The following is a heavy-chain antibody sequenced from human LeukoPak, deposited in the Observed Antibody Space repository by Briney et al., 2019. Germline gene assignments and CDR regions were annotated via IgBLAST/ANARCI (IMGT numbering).Heavy chain of an antibody. J-gene: IGHJ4*02. CDR3: AKDMRSRGYSGYDCFDY. Sequence: ASVKVSCKASRYTFTGYYMHWVRQAPGQGLEWMGWINPHRVDTNYAQKFQSRGTMTRDTSTSTAYMEVSRLRSDDTAVYYCAKDMRSRGYSGYDCFDYWGQGTLVTVSS. V-gene: IGHV1-2*02. CDR1: RYTFTGYY. D-gene: IGHD5-12*01. CDR2: INPHRVDT.